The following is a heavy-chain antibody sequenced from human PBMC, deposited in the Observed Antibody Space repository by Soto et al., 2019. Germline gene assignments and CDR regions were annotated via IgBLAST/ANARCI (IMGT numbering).Heavy chain of an antibody. V-gene: IGHV3-33*01. CDR1: GFTFSSYG. CDR3: ARDLGRQQLVPGAGY. CDR2: IWYDGSNK. D-gene: IGHD6-13*01. Sequence: LRLSCAASGFTFSSYGMHWVRQAPGKGLEWVAVIWYDGSNKYYADSVKGRFTISRDNSKNTLYLQMNSLRAEDTAVYYCARDLGRQQLVPGAGYWGQGTLVTVSS. J-gene: IGHJ4*02.